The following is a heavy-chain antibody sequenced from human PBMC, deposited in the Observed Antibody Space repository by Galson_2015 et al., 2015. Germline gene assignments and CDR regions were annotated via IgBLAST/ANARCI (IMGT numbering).Heavy chain of an antibody. CDR1: GFTFRTYW. D-gene: IGHD3-10*01. CDR2: IKEDGSKR. CDR3: ARDDAGFGAYRF. V-gene: IGHV3-7*01. J-gene: IGHJ3*01. Sequence: SLRLSCAASGFTFRTYWMSWVRQAPGRGLEWVANIKEDGSKRYHADSVKGRFMISRDNAKNSLFLQMNSLRGDDTAIYYCARDDAGFGAYRFWGQGAMVTVSA.